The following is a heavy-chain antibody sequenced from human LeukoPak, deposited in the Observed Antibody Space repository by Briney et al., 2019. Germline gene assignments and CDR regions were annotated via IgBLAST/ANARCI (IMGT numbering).Heavy chain of an antibody. CDR2: MSGTGGST. J-gene: IGHJ4*02. CDR3: ARESRYTSGWAFDY. V-gene: IGHV3-23*01. D-gene: IGHD6-19*01. CDR1: GFTFSSHA. Sequence: GRSLRLSCAASGFTFSSHAMCWVRQAPGKGLEWVSAMSGTGGSTHYADSVKGRFTISRDNSENTLYLQMNSLRAEDTAIYYCARESRYTSGWAFDYWGQGTLVTVSS.